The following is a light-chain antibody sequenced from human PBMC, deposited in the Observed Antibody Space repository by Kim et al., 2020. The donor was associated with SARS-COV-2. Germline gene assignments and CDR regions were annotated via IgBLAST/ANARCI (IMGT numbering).Light chain of an antibody. CDR3: SSWDDRLSGVV. J-gene: IGLJ2*01. Sequence: QRVTISCSGSSSNIGKNAVNWYQHLPGKTPKLLIYYDDLVPSGVSDRFSGSKSGTSASLAISGLQSEDEADYYCSSWDDRLSGVVFGGGTQLTVL. CDR1: SSNIGKNA. CDR2: YDD. V-gene: IGLV1-36*01.